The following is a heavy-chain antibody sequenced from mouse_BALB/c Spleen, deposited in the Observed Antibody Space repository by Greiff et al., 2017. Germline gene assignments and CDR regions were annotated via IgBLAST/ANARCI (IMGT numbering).Heavy chain of an antibody. CDR3: TRSIYYGPFDY. V-gene: IGHV1S22*01. CDR2: IYPGSGST. J-gene: IGHJ2*01. D-gene: IGHD2-1*01. CDR1: GYTFTSYW. Sequence: LKQPGSELVRPGASVKLSCKASGYTFTSYWMHWVKQRPGQGLEWIGNIYPGSGSTNYDEKFKSKATLTVDTSSSTAYMQLSSLTSEDSAVYYCTRSIYYGPFDYWGQGTTLTVSS.